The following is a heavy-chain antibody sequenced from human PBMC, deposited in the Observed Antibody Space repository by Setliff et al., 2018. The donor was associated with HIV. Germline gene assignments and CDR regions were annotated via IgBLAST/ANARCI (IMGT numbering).Heavy chain of an antibody. CDR3: AKSSDGGFCAGDNCYGYYFDS. D-gene: IGHD2-15*01. V-gene: IGHV3-15*01. CDR2: IKSKSEGGTI. Sequence: GGSLRLSCEVSGLTFSDVWMSWVRQAPGKGLEWVGRIKSKSEGGTIEYAAPVKGRFTISRDNAKNTLYLQINSLRAEDTAVFYCAKSSDGGFCAGDNCYGYYFDSWGQGTLVTVSS. J-gene: IGHJ4*02. CDR1: GLTFSDVW.